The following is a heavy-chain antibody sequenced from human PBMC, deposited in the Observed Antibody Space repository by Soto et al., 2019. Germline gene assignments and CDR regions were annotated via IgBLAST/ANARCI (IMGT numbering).Heavy chain of an antibody. D-gene: IGHD1-26*01. V-gene: IGHV3-30-3*01. Sequence: GGSLRLSCAASGFTFSSYAMHWVRQAPGKGLEWVAVISYDGSNKYYADSVKGRFTISRDNSKNTLYLQMNSLRAEDTAVYYCARGGLVWSGSFQDYYYYYGMDVWGQGTTVTVSS. J-gene: IGHJ6*02. CDR2: ISYDGSNK. CDR3: ARGGLVWSGSFQDYYYYYGMDV. CDR1: GFTFSSYA.